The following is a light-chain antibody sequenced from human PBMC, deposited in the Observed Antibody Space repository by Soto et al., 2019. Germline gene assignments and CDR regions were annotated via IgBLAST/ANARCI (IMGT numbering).Light chain of an antibody. CDR3: AAWDDSLNGRYV. Sequence: QSVLTQPPSASGTPGQRVIISCSGSSSHIGSNTVNWYQQLPGTAPKLLIYSNNQRPSGVPDRFSGSKSGTSASLAISRLHFEDEADYYCAAWDDSLNGRYVFGTGTKSPS. V-gene: IGLV1-44*01. J-gene: IGLJ1*01. CDR2: SNN. CDR1: SSHIGSNT.